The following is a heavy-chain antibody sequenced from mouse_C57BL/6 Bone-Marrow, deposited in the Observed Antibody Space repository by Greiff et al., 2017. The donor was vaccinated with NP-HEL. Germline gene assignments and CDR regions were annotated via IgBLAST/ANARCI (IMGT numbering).Heavy chain of an antibody. CDR2: IRNKANGYTT. Sequence: EVKLMESGGGLVQPGGSLSLSCAASGFTFTDYYMSWVRQPPGKALEWVGFIRNKANGYTTEYSASVKGRFTISRDNSQSILYLQMNALRAEHSATYYGARYQKLLHAKDRWGQGTSVTGSS. V-gene: IGHV7-3*01. D-gene: IGHD1-1*01. CDR3: ARYQKLLHAKDR. CDR1: GFTFTDYY. J-gene: IGHJ4*01.